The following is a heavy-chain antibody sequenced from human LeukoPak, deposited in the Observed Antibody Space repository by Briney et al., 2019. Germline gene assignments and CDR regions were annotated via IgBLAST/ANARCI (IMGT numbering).Heavy chain of an antibody. Sequence: PSETLSLTCAVYGGSFSGYYWSWIRQPPGKGLEWIGEINHSGSTNYNPSLKSRVTISVDTSKNQFSLKLSSVTAADTAVYYCARGEGGYGYGYYYYYMDVWGKGTTVTVSS. D-gene: IGHD5-18*01. V-gene: IGHV4-34*01. J-gene: IGHJ6*03. CDR2: INHSGST. CDR3: ARGEGGYGYGYYYYYMDV. CDR1: GGSFSGYY.